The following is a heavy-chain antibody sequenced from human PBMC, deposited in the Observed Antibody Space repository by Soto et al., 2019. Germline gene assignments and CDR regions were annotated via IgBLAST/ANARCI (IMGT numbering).Heavy chain of an antibody. Sequence: SETLSLTCAVYGGSFSGYYWSWIRQPPGKGLEWIGEINHSGSTNYNPSLKSRVTISVDTSKNQFSLKLSSVTAADTAVYYCARDQRQDFWSGYYKCYYYGMDVWGQGTTVTVSS. D-gene: IGHD3-3*01. V-gene: IGHV4-34*01. J-gene: IGHJ6*02. CDR1: GGSFSGYY. CDR2: INHSGST. CDR3: ARDQRQDFWSGYYKCYYYGMDV.